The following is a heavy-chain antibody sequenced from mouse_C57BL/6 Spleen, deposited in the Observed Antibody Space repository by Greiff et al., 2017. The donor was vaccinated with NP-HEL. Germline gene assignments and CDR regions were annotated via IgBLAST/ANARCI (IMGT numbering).Heavy chain of an antibody. V-gene: IGHV1-22*01. Sequence: VQLKESGPELVKPGASVKMSCKASGYTFTDYNMHWVKQSHGKSLEWIGYINPNNGGTSYNQKFKGKATLTVNKSSSTAYMELRSLTSEDSAVYYCATPYYGSSYLYYYAMDYWGQGTSVTVSS. CDR2: INPNNGGT. J-gene: IGHJ4*01. CDR1: GYTFTDYN. D-gene: IGHD1-1*01. CDR3: ATPYYGSSYLYYYAMDY.